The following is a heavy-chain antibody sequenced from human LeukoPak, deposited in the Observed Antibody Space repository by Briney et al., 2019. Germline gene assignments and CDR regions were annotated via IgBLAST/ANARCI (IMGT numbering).Heavy chain of an antibody. J-gene: IGHJ5*02. Sequence: ASVKVSCKASGYTFTGYYMHWVRQAPGQGLEWMGWINPNNGGTNYAQNFQGRVTMTRDTSISTAYMDLSSLRSDDTAVYYCARDPRDCRTTSCSLYFAQRTFFGHWGQGTLVAVSS. CDR3: ARDPRDCRTTSCSLYFAQRTFFGH. D-gene: IGHD2-2*01. CDR2: INPNNGGT. V-gene: IGHV1-2*02. CDR1: GYTFTGYY.